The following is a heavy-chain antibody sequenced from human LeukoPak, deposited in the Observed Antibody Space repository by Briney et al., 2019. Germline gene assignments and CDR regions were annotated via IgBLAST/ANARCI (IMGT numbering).Heavy chain of an antibody. Sequence: PSETLSLTCTVSGGSVSDYYWSWIRQSPGKGLEWIGYIYYTETSYNPPLKSRVTMSADTSKNQFSLKLYSVTAADTAVYYCATRKLGNDYWGQGTLVTVSS. CDR1: GGSVSDYY. V-gene: IGHV4-59*02. J-gene: IGHJ4*02. CDR3: ATRKLGNDY. CDR2: IYYTET. D-gene: IGHD7-27*01.